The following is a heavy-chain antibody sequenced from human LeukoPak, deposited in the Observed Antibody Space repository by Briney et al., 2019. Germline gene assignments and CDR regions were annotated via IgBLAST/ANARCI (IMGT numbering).Heavy chain of an antibody. J-gene: IGHJ6*03. Sequence: GGSLRLSCAASGFTFSSYGMHWVRQAPGKGLEWVAFIRYDGSNKYYVGSVKGRFTISRDNSKNTLYLQMNSLRAEDTAVYYCARGWSYYYDSSGYYYPGARYMDVWGKGTTVTVSS. V-gene: IGHV3-30*02. D-gene: IGHD3-22*01. CDR1: GFTFSSYG. CDR2: IRYDGSNK. CDR3: ARGWSYYYDSSGYYYPGARYMDV.